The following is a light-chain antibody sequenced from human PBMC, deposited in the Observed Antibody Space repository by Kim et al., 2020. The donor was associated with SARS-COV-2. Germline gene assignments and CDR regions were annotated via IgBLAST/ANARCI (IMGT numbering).Light chain of an antibody. CDR3: SSFEGGNTLRV. CDR2: EVN. J-gene: IGLJ3*02. Sequence: QSALTQPTSASGSPGQSLTISCTGTSSDVGGYNYVSWYQQHPGKAPKLMIYEVNKRPSGVPDRFSGSKSGNTASLTVSGLQAEDEAEYYCSSFEGGNTLRVFGGGTQLTVL. CDR1: SSDVGGYNY. V-gene: IGLV2-8*01.